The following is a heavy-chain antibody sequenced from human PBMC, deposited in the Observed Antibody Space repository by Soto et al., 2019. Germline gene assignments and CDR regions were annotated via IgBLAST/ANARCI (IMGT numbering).Heavy chain of an antibody. J-gene: IGHJ6*02. CDR1: GFTFSSYA. V-gene: IGHV3-30-3*01. D-gene: IGHD6-13*01. Sequence: PVGSLRLSCAASGFTFSSYAMHWVRQAPGKGLEWVAVISYDGSNKYYADSVKGRFTISRDNSKNTLYLQMNSLRAEDTAVYYCARGSSWYTPGYYYYGMDVWGQGTTVTVSS. CDR2: ISYDGSNK. CDR3: ARGSSWYTPGYYYYGMDV.